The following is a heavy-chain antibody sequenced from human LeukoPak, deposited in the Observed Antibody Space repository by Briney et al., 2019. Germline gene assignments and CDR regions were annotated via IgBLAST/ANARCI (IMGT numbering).Heavy chain of an antibody. Sequence: GGSLRLSCGASGFXVSSNYMSWVRQAPGKGLEWVSVIYSGGSTYYADSVKGRFTISRDNSKNTLYLQMNSLRAEDTAVYYCARDKGLAVAGTYYYYGMDVWGQGTTVTVSS. D-gene: IGHD6-19*01. J-gene: IGHJ6*02. V-gene: IGHV3-66*01. CDR1: GFXVSSNY. CDR2: IYSGGST. CDR3: ARDKGLAVAGTYYYYGMDV.